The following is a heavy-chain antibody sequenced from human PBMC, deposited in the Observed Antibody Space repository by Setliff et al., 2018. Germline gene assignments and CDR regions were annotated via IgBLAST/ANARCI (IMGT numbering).Heavy chain of an antibody. V-gene: IGHV5-51*01. Sequence: PGESLKISCKGSGYSFSNFWIGWVRQMPGKGLEWMGIIYPGDSHTRYSPSFQGQVTMSADKSINTAYLQGSNLKASDTAIYYWARSLVGATYSVYFDDWGQGALVTVSS. D-gene: IGHD1-26*01. J-gene: IGHJ4*02. CDR3: ARSLVGATYSVYFDD. CDR2: IYPGDSHT. CDR1: GYSFSNFW.